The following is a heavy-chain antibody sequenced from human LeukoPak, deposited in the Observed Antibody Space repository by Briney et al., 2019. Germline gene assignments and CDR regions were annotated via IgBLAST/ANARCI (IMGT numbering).Heavy chain of an antibody. CDR1: GGSISSGGYY. D-gene: IGHD4-17*01. CDR2: IYYSGST. Sequence: SETLSPTCTVSGGSISSGGYYWNWIRQHPGKGLEWIGYIYYSGSTYYNPSLKSRVSLSVDTSKNQFSLKLSSVTAADTAVYYCARAISGDSFVFDYWGQGTLVTVSS. CDR3: ARAISGDSFVFDY. J-gene: IGHJ4*02. V-gene: IGHV4-31*03.